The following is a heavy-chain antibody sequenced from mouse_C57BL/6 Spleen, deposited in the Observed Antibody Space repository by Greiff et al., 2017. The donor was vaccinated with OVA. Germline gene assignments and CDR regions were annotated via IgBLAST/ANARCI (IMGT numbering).Heavy chain of an antibody. CDR3: ARAYYYGSSYDYAMDY. J-gene: IGHJ4*01. CDR1: GYTFTSYW. CDR2: IYPGSGST. D-gene: IGHD1-1*01. V-gene: IGHV1-55*01. Sequence: QVQLQQPGAELVKPGASVKMSCKASGYTFTSYWIPWVKQRPGQGLEWIGDIYPGSGSTNYNEKFKSKATLTVDTSSSTAYMQLSSLTSEDSAVYYCARAYYYGSSYDYAMDYWGQGTSVTVSS.